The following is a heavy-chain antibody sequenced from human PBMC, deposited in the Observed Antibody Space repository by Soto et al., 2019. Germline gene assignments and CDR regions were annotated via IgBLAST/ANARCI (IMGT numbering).Heavy chain of an antibody. CDR2: ISGSDGST. CDR1: GFSFSQYA. V-gene: IGHV3-23*01. Sequence: DVQLLESGGGLVQPGGSLRLSCAASGFSFSQYAMSWVRQAPGKGLERVSVISGSDGSTSYIDSVKDRFTISRDNSKNMLFLHMNNLRAEDTAIYYCVKVSYKWTYGAFDYWGQGTLVTVSS. J-gene: IGHJ4*02. CDR3: VKVSYKWTYGAFDY. D-gene: IGHD1-7*01.